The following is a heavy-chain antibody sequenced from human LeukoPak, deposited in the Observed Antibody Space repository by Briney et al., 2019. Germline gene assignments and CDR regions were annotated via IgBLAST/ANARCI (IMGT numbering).Heavy chain of an antibody. Sequence: GGSLRLSCAASGFTFSSYAMTWVRLTPGKGLEWVSAISGSGGSTYYADSVKGRFTISRDNSKNTLYLQVNSLRAEDTAVYYCAKGTLVRVVSPFDYWGQGTLVTVSS. J-gene: IGHJ4*02. CDR2: ISGSGGST. D-gene: IGHD1-14*01. CDR3: AKGTLVRVVSPFDY. CDR1: GFTFSSYA. V-gene: IGHV3-23*01.